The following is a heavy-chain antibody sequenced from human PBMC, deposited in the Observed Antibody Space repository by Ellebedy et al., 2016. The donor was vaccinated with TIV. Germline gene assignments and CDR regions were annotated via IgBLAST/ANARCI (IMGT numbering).Heavy chain of an antibody. Sequence: AASVKVSCKASGYTFNIYALHWVRLAPGQSLEWMGWINAGNGNTKYSQKFQGRVTITRDTSANTAYMELSSPRSEDTAVYYCARELVPTAGMEGFDPWGQGTLVTVSP. CDR3: ARELVPTAGMEGFDP. D-gene: IGHD2-2*01. CDR2: INAGNGNT. J-gene: IGHJ5*02. V-gene: IGHV1-3*01. CDR1: GYTFNIYA.